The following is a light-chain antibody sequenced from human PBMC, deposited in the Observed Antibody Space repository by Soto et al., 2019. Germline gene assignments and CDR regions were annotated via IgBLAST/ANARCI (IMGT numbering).Light chain of an antibody. CDR2: DAS. V-gene: IGKV1-5*01. CDR3: QQYNSYSPLFT. Sequence: DVQVTQSPSTLSASVGDRVTITCRASQSISSWLAWYQQKPGRAPKLLIYDASSLETGVPSRFSGSRSGTEFTLTNSSLQPDDFATYYCQQYNSYSPLFTFGQGTKLEIK. J-gene: IGKJ2*01. CDR1: QSISSW.